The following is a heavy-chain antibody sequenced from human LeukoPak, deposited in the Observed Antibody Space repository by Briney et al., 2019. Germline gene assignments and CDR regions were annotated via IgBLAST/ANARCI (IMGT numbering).Heavy chain of an antibody. Sequence: ASVKVSCKASGYTFTGYYMHWVRQAPGQGLEWMGWINPNSGGTNYAQKFQGRVTMTRDTSISTAYMELSRLRSDDTAVYYCARGVWFGELSYYYYMDVWGKGTTVTISS. CDR1: GYTFTGYY. J-gene: IGHJ6*03. D-gene: IGHD3-10*01. V-gene: IGHV1-2*02. CDR3: ARGVWFGELSYYYYMDV. CDR2: INPNSGGT.